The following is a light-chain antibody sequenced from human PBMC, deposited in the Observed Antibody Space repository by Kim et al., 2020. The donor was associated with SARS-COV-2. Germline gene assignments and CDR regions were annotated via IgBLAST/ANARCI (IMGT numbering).Light chain of an antibody. CDR1: SIRSKS. J-gene: IGLJ2*01. V-gene: IGLV3-21*04. Sequence: PGKTARLTWGGTSIRSKSVHWYQERPGQAPVLVISYDSDRPSGIPERFSGSNSGNTATLTISRVEAGDEADYYCQVWDSSSDHRVVFGGGTQLTVL. CDR3: QVWDSSSDHRVV. CDR2: YDS.